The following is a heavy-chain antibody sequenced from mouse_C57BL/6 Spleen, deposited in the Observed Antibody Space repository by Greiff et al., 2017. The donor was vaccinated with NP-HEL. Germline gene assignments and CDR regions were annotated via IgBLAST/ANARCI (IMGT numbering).Heavy chain of an antibody. D-gene: IGHD2-4*01. CDR1: GFTFSSYT. V-gene: IGHV5-9*01. CDR3: ARQGYDYPWFAY. CDR2: ISGGGGNT. Sequence: EVKLMESGGGLVKPGGSLKLSCAASGFTFSSYTMSWVRQTPEKRLEWVATISGGGGNTYYPDSVKGRFTISRDNAKNTLYLQMSSLRSEDTALYYCARQGYDYPWFAYWGQGTLVTVSA. J-gene: IGHJ3*01.